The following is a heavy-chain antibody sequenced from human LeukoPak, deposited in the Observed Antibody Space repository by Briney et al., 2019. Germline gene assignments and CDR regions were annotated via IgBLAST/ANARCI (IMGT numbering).Heavy chain of an antibody. J-gene: IGHJ4*02. CDR1: GFTFNNYA. D-gene: IGHD3-16*02. V-gene: IGHV3-23*01. CDR3: AKPLQAYYFDY. CDR2: ISGSGGST. Sequence: AGGSLRLSCAASGFTFNNYAMNWVRQAPGKGLEWVSSISGSGGSTYYADSVKGRFTISRDNSKNTLYLQMNSLRAEDTAVYYCAKPLQAYYFDYWGQGTLVTVSS.